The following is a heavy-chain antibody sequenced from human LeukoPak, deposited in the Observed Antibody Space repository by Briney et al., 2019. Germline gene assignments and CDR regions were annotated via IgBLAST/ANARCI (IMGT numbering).Heavy chain of an antibody. CDR2: INSDGIST. J-gene: IGHJ6*02. V-gene: IGHV3-74*01. CDR1: GFTFSNYW. CDR3: AKARYCDSTTCRYYGMDV. Sequence: GGSLRLSCAASGFTFSNYWTHWVRQAPGKGLVWVSHINSDGISTSYADSVKGRFTISRDNAKNTLYPQMNSLRAEDTAVYYCAKARYCDSTTCRYYGMDVWSQGTTVTVSS. D-gene: IGHD2-2*01.